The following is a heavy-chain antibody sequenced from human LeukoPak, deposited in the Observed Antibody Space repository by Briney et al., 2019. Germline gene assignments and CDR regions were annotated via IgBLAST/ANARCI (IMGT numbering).Heavy chain of an antibody. J-gene: IGHJ4*02. V-gene: IGHV3-23*01. CDR3: AKLEYYDFWSGYYSFDY. D-gene: IGHD3-3*01. CDR1: GFTLDRYY. Sequence: GGSLRLSCEAYGFTLDRYYMSWVRKAPGKGLEWVSAISGSGGSTSYADSVKGRLTISRDNSKNTLYLQMNSLRAEDTAVYYCAKLEYYDFWSGYYSFDYWGQGTLVTVSS. CDR2: ISGSGGST.